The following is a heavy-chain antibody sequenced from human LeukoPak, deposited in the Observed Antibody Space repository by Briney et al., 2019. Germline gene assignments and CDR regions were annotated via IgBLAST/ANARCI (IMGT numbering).Heavy chain of an antibody. J-gene: IGHJ4*02. CDR3: ARGPTTVTRAFDY. CDR1: GGSISIYY. CDR2: IYTSGST. D-gene: IGHD4-17*01. V-gene: IGHV4-4*07. Sequence: SETLSLTCTVSGGSISIYYWSWIRQPAGKGLGWIGHIYTSGSTNYNPSLKSRVTMSIDTSKNQFSLTLSSVTAADTAVYYCARGPTTVTRAFDYWGQGSLVTVSS.